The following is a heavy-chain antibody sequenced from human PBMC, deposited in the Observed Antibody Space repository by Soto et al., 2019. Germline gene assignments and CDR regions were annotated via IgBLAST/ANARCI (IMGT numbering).Heavy chain of an antibody. V-gene: IGHV4-59*01. CDR2: ISYSGST. CDR3: AREGLITGTTYYYYGMDV. CDR1: GDSISSFY. J-gene: IGHJ6*02. D-gene: IGHD1-7*01. Sequence: SETLSLTCTVSGDSISSFYWSWIRQPPGKGLEWIGYISYSGSTNYNPSLKSRVTISVDTSKNQFSLKLTSVTAADMAVYYCAREGLITGTTYYYYGMDVWGQGTTVTVSS.